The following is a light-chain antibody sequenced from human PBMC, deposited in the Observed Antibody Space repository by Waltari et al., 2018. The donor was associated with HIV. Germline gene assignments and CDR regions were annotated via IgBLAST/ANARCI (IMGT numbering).Light chain of an antibody. V-gene: IGLV1-47*01. CDR2: RNN. CDR1: SPNIGSNY. Sequence: QSVLTQPPSASGTPGQRVTIPCSGSSPNIGSNYVYWYQQLTGTSPKLLIYRNNQRPSGVPDRFSGSESATSASLAISGLRSEDEADYYCAAWDGSLSGFWVFGGGTKLAVL. CDR3: AAWDGSLSGFWV. J-gene: IGLJ3*02.